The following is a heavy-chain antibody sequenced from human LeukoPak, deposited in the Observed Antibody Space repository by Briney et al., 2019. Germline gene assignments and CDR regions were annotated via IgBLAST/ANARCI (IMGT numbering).Heavy chain of an antibody. D-gene: IGHD3-10*01. Sequence: GGSLRLSCAASGFSFDDYAMHWVRQAPGKGLEWVSSISSSSSYIYYADSVKGRFTISRDNAKNSLYLQMNSLRAEDTAVYYCARDPNGSGSLYYYYGMDVWGQGTTVTVSS. CDR1: GFSFDDYA. J-gene: IGHJ6*02. CDR3: ARDPNGSGSLYYYYGMDV. CDR2: ISSSSSYI. V-gene: IGHV3-21*01.